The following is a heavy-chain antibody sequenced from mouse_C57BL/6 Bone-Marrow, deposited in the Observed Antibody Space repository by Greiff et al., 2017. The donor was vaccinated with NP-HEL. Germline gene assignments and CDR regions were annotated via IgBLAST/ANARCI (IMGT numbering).Heavy chain of an antibody. J-gene: IGHJ1*03. CDR3: ARSGGSSSLSFDV. CDR1: GYTFTSYG. Sequence: QVQLQQSGAELARPGASVKLSCKASGYTFTSYGISWVKQRTGQGLEWIGEIYPRSGNTYYNEKFKGKATLTADKSSSTAYMELRSLTSEDSAVYFCARSGGSSSLSFDVWGTGTTVTVSS. CDR2: IYPRSGNT. D-gene: IGHD1-1*01. V-gene: IGHV1-81*01.